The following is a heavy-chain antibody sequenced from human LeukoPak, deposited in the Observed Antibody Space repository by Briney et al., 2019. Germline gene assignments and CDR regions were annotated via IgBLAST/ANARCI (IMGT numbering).Heavy chain of an antibody. Sequence: ASVKVSCKASGYTFTSHGISWVRQAPGQGLEWMGWISAYNGNTNYAQKLQGRVTMTTDTSTSTAYMELRSLRSDDTAVYYCASGVRPTADYYYGMDVWGQGTTVTVSS. CDR3: ASGVRPTADYYYGMDV. CDR2: ISAYNGNT. V-gene: IGHV1-18*01. CDR1: GYTFTSHG. D-gene: IGHD3-10*01. J-gene: IGHJ6*02.